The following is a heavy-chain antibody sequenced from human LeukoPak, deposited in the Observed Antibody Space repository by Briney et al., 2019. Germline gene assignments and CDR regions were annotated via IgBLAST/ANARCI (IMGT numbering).Heavy chain of an antibody. Sequence: GGSLRLSCEAPGFTVRSNYMSWVRQAPGKGLEWVSVIFSGGSTYYADSVRGRFTISRDNSKHTLYLQMNSLRPEDTAVYFCAYSCSGDSCSFFDYWGQGSLVIVSS. CDR2: IFSGGST. J-gene: IGHJ4*02. D-gene: IGHD2-15*01. V-gene: IGHV3-66*01. CDR3: AYSCSGDSCSFFDY. CDR1: GFTVRSNY.